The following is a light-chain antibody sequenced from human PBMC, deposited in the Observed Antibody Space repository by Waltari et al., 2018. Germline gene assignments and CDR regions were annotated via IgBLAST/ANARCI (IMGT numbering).Light chain of an antibody. CDR1: ALPKKH. J-gene: IGLJ3*02. CDR2: DDS. CDR3: YSSDSSGTQRV. V-gene: IGLV3-10*01. Sequence: SYELTQPPSVSVSPGQTARITCSGDALPKKHAYWYQQKSGQAPVLVIFDDSKRPSGSPEGFSDSTSGTMATLTISGAQVEDEADYYCYSSDSSGTQRVFGGGTMLTVL.